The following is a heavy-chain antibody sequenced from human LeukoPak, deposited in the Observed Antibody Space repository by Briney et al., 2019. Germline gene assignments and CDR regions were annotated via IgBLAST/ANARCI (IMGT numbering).Heavy chain of an antibody. D-gene: IGHD2-8*01. CDR3: ARGDIVRNWFDP. Sequence: GGSLRLSCAASGFTFTTSWMSWVRQAPGKGLEWVSSISSSSSYIYYADSVKGRFTISRDNAKNSLYLQMNSLRAEDTAVYYCARGDIVRNWFDPWGQGTLVTVSS. V-gene: IGHV3-21*01. CDR2: ISSSSSYI. J-gene: IGHJ5*02. CDR1: GFTFTTSW.